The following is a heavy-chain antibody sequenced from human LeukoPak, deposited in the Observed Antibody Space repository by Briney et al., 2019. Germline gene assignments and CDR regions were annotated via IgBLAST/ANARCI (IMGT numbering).Heavy chain of an antibody. Sequence: GGSLRLSCVASGFTFSSYGMSWVRHAPGKGLEWVSGINWNGGSTGYADSVKGRFTISRDNAKNSLYLQMNSLRAEDTALYYCARGNEASPFDYWGQGTLVTVSS. CDR2: INWNGGST. J-gene: IGHJ4*02. CDR1: GFTFSSYG. CDR3: ARGNEASPFDY. V-gene: IGHV3-20*04. D-gene: IGHD1-1*01.